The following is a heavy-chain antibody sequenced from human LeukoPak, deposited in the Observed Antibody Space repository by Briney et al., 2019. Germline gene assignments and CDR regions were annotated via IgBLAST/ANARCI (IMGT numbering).Heavy chain of an antibody. V-gene: IGHV1-18*01. D-gene: IGHD3-10*01. CDR3: ARDIYGVSGNLHWFDP. CDR2: MSVYNGNT. Sequence: ASVKLSCKAAGYMFTSYGVTWVRQAPGQGLEWRGWMSVYNGNTNYEQKFQGRVTITADESTSTAYMEMSSLRSEDTAVYYCARDIYGVSGNLHWFDPWGQGTLVTVSS. CDR1: GYMFTSYG. J-gene: IGHJ5*02.